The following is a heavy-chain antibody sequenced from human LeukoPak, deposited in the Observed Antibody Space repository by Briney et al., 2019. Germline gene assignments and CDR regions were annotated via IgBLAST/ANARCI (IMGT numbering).Heavy chain of an antibody. J-gene: IGHJ4*02. CDR1: GYTFTSYY. CDR3: ARAYGDYGIFDY. D-gene: IGHD4-17*01. Sequence: WASVKVSCKASGYTFTSYYMHWVRQAPGQGLEWMGIINPSGGSRSYAQKFQGRVTMTRDTSTSTVYMELSSLRSEDTAVYYCARAYGDYGIFDYWGQGTLVTVSS. V-gene: IGHV1-46*01. CDR2: INPSGGSR.